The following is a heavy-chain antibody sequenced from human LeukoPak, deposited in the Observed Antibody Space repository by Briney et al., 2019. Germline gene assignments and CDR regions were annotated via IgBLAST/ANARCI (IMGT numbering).Heavy chain of an antibody. CDR2: IKQDGSEK. CDR3: AREMGGGYFAAQIPNDY. V-gene: IGHV3-7*01. CDR1: GFTFSSYW. D-gene: IGHD3-9*01. J-gene: IGHJ4*02. Sequence: GGSLRLSCAASGFTFSSYWMSWVRQAPGKGLEWVANIKQDGSEKYYVDSVKGRFTISRDNAKNSLYLQMNSLRAEDTAVYYCAREMGGGYFAAQIPNDYWGQGTLVTVSS.